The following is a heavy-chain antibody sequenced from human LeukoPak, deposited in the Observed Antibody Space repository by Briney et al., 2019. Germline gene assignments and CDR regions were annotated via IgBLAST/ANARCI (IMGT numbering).Heavy chain of an antibody. J-gene: IGHJ4*02. CDR1: GFTFSSYA. V-gene: IGHV3-30*04. CDR2: ISYDGSNK. Sequence: GGSLRLSCAASGFTFSSYAMHWVRQAPGKGLEWVAVISYDGSNKYYADSVKGRFTISRDNSKNTLYLQMNSLRAEDTAVYYCAKGHLPGFDYWGQGTLVTVSS. CDR3: AKGHLPGFDY. D-gene: IGHD1-14*01.